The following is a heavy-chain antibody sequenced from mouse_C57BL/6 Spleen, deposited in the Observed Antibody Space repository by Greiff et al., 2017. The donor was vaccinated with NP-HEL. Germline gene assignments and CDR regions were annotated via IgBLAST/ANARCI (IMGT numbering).Heavy chain of an antibody. J-gene: IGHJ4*01. CDR2: ISSGGSYT. Sequence: EVKLQESGGDLVKPGGSLKLSCAASGFTFSSYGMSWVRQTPDKRLEWVATISSGGSYTYYPDSVKGRFTISRDNAKNTLYLQMSSLKSEDTAMYYCARQELTTRAMDYWGQGTSVTVSS. D-gene: IGHD2-12*01. V-gene: IGHV5-6*01. CDR3: ARQELTTRAMDY. CDR1: GFTFSSYG.